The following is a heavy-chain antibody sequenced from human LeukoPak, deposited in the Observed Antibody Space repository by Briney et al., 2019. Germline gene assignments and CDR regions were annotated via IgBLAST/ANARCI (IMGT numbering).Heavy chain of an antibody. CDR3: ARHPVLRYLGT. V-gene: IGHV4-39*01. CDR2: IYYSGNT. J-gene: IGHJ4*02. D-gene: IGHD3-9*01. CDR1: GGSISSSNYY. Sequence: SETLSLTCIVSGGSISSSNYYWGWIRQPPGKGLEWIGSIYYSGNTYYNPSLKSRVTISVDTSKNQFSLKLISVTAADTAVYYCARHPVLRYLGTWGQGTLVTVSS.